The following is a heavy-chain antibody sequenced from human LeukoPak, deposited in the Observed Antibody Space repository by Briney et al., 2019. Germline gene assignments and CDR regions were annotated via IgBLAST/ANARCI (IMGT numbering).Heavy chain of an antibody. CDR1: GVSISNYY. CDR2: IYYSGST. CDR3: ATGSGRPDY. D-gene: IGHD2-15*01. J-gene: IGHJ4*02. V-gene: IGHV4-59*01. Sequence: SETLSLTCAVSGVSISNYYWSWIRQPPGKGLEWIGYIYYSGSTNYNPSHKSRVTISVDTSKNQFSLKLSSVTAADTAVYYCATGSGRPDYWGQGTLVTVSS.